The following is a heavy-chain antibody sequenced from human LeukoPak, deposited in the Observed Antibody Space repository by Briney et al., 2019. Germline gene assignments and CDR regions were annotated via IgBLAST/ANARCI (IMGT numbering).Heavy chain of an antibody. D-gene: IGHD3-16*01. J-gene: IGHJ4*02. V-gene: IGHV3-30-3*01. CDR2: VSSDGGKK. Sequence: GGSLRLPCAASGFTFSNYAMHWVRQAPGKGLEWVAVVSSDGGKKYYADSVKGRFTISRDNSKNTLYLQMNSLRTEDTAVYYCARADHEKVGAIDYWSQGTLVIVS. CDR1: GFTFSNYA. CDR3: ARADHEKVGAIDY.